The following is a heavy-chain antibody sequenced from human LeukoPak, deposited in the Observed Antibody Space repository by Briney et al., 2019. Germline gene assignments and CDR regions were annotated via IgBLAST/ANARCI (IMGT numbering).Heavy chain of an antibody. CDR1: GGSVSSGSYY. D-gene: IGHD7-27*01. J-gene: IGHJ5*02. V-gene: IGHV4-61*01. CDR3: ARVPQELGIWFDP. CDR2: IYYSGST. Sequence: PSETLSLTCTVSGGSVSSGSYYWSWLRQPPGKGLEWIGYIYYSGSTNYNPSLKSRVTISVDTSKNQFSLKLSSVTAADTAVYYCARVPQELGIWFDPWGQGTLVTVSS.